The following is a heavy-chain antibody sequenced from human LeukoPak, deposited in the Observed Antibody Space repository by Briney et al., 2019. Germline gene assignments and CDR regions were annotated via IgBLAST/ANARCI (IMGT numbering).Heavy chain of an antibody. CDR3: ARRVGFYGSGSLNYFDP. CDR1: GDSISSYY. V-gene: IGHV4-59*08. J-gene: IGHJ5*01. Sequence: SETLSLTCTVSGDSISSYYWSWIRQPPGKGLDWIGYVYYFGSANYHPSLKSRVSISVDTSKNDFALKLASVTAADTAMYFCARRVGFYGSGSLNYFDPWGQGILVSVSS. CDR2: VYYFGSA. D-gene: IGHD3-10*01.